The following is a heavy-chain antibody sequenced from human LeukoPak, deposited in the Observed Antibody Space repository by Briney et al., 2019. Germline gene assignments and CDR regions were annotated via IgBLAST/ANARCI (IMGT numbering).Heavy chain of an antibody. CDR3: ARVVATIGAFDI. CDR2: ISAYNGNT. CDR1: GYTFTSYG. D-gene: IGHD5-12*01. J-gene: IGHJ3*02. V-gene: IGHV1-18*01. Sequence: ASVKVSCKASGYTFTSYGISWVRQAPGQGLEWMGWISAYNGNTNYAQKLQGRVTITRDTSASTAYMELSSLRSEDTAVYYCARVVATIGAFDIWGQGTMVTVSS.